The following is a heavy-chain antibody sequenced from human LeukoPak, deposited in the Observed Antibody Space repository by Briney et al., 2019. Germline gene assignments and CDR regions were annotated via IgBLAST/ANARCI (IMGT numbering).Heavy chain of an antibody. Sequence: PGGSLRLSCAASGLTFSDSAMHWVRQASGKGLEWVGHIKSKINKYGTAYAASVKGRVTISRDDSQNTAYLEMDSLKIEDTAVYYCARAYYPYYDFWSGYYYFDYWGQGTLVTVSS. CDR3: ARAYYPYYDFWSGYYYFDY. J-gene: IGHJ4*02. V-gene: IGHV3-73*01. CDR2: IKSKINKYGT. CDR1: GLTFSDSA. D-gene: IGHD3-3*01.